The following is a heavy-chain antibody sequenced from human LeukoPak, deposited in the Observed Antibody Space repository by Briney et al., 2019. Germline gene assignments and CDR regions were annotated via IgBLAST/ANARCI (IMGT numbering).Heavy chain of an antibody. CDR1: GGSISSYY. D-gene: IGHD4-23*01. V-gene: IGHV4-59*01. J-gene: IGHJ4*02. CDR3: AREVGDYGGNGFDY. CDR2: IYYSEST. Sequence: PSETLSLTCTVSGGSISSYYWSWIRQPPGKGLEWIGYIYYSESTNYNPSLKSRVTISVDTSKNQFSLKLSSVTAADTAVYYCAREVGDYGGNGFDYWGQGTLVTVSS.